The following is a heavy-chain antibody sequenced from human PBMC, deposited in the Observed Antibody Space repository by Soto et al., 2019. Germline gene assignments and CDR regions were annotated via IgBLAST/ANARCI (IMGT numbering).Heavy chain of an antibody. Sequence: GGSLRLSYAASGFTFSGYGVHWVRQAPGKGLEWVSSISDSGGTSYYADSVKGRFTISRDNSKNTLYLQMNSLRAEDTAVYYCAREIPVYGDYSYYYYGMDVWGQGTTVTVSS. D-gene: IGHD4-17*01. J-gene: IGHJ6*02. CDR1: GFTFSGYG. CDR3: AREIPVYGDYSYYYYGMDV. V-gene: IGHV3-23*01. CDR2: ISDSGGTS.